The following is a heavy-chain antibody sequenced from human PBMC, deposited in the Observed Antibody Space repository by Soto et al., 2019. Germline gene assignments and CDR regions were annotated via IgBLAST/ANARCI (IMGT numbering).Heavy chain of an antibody. CDR2: IYYSGST. Sequence: PSETLSLTCTVSGGSISSGDYYWSWIRQPPGKGLEWIGYIYYSGSTYYNPSLKSRVTISVDTSKNQFSLKLSSVTAADTAVYYCARDLGVSGYWWFAPWGQGTLVTVSS. CDR3: ARDLGVSGYWWFAP. J-gene: IGHJ5*02. V-gene: IGHV4-30-4*01. D-gene: IGHD3-22*01. CDR1: GGSISSGDYY.